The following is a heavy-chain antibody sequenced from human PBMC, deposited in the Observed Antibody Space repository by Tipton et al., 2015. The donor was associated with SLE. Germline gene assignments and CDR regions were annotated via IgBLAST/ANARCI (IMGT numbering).Heavy chain of an antibody. D-gene: IGHD1-26*01. CDR1: GFTFSSYW. V-gene: IGHV3-74*01. CDR2: INRDGSTT. Sequence: SLRLSCAASGFTFSSYWMHWVRQVPGRGLVWVSRINRDGSTTSYADSVRGRFTISRDNAKNTLYLQMNSLGVEDTAVYYCARVRSGNYYDYWGQGTLVTVSS. CDR3: ARVRSGNYYDY. J-gene: IGHJ4*02.